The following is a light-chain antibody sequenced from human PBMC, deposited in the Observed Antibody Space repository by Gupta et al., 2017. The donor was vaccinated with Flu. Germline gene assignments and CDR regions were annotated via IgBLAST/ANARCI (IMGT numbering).Light chain of an antibody. J-gene: IGKJ2*01. CDR1: QSVRSY. Sequence: EIVMTQSPPTLSVSPGETAVLSCRTSQSVRSYLAWYQYKPGRAPRLLIYGANTGAAGVPARFSGSGYGTDFTLTITNLQPEDFTFYYCQQNSDWPLFTFGHGTKLDIK. CDR3: QQNSDWPLFT. CDR2: GAN. V-gene: IGKV3-15*01.